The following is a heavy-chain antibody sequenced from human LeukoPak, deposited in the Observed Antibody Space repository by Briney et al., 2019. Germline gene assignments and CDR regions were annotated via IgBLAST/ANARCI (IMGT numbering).Heavy chain of an antibody. CDR3: ATRLLYRKSFDY. V-gene: IGHV1-24*01. CDR2: FDPEDGET. D-gene: IGHD3-3*01. Sequence: ASVKVSCKVSGYTLTELSMHWVRQAPGKGLEWMGGFDPEDGETIYAQKFQGRVTMTEDTSTDTAYMELSSLRSEGTAVYYCATRLLYRKSFDYWGQGTLGTVSS. J-gene: IGHJ4*02. CDR1: GYTLTELS.